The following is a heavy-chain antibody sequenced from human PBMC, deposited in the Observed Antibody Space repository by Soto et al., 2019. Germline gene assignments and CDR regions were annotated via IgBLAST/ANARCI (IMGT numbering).Heavy chain of an antibody. D-gene: IGHD1-26*01. J-gene: IGHJ4*02. Sequence: RGSLRLSCSASGFTFSSYAMHWVRQAPGKGLEYVSAISSNGGSTYYADSVKGRFTISRDNSKNTLYLQMSSLRAEDTAVYYCVKDSLSNVWEWDYWGQGTLVTVSS. CDR1: GFTFSSYA. V-gene: IGHV3-64D*06. CDR2: ISSNGGST. CDR3: VKDSLSNVWEWDY.